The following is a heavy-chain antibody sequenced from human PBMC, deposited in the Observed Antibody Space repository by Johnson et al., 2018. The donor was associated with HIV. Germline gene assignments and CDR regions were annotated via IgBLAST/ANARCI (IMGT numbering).Heavy chain of an antibody. Sequence: QVQLVESGGGVVQPGGSLRLSCAASGFTFSSYGMHWVRQAPGKGLEWVAVISYDGTNKYYADSVKGRFTISRDNSKNTLYLQMNSLRAEDTAVYYCAKGVSKSLDAFDIWGQGTMVTVSS. J-gene: IGHJ3*02. CDR2: ISYDGTNK. V-gene: IGHV3-30*18. D-gene: IGHD3-10*01. CDR3: AKGVSKSLDAFDI. CDR1: GFTFSSYG.